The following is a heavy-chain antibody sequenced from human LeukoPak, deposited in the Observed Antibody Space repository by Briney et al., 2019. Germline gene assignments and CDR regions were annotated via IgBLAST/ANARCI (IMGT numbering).Heavy chain of an antibody. CDR2: ISGSGGST. Sequence: GGSLRLSCAASGFTFSTYAMGWVRQAPGKGLEWVSAISGSGGSTYYADSVKGRFTISRDNAKNSLYLQMSSLRAEDTAVYYCARSLMSRLFDYWGQGTLVTVSS. CDR3: ARSLMSRLFDY. CDR1: GFTFSTYA. V-gene: IGHV3-23*01. J-gene: IGHJ4*02.